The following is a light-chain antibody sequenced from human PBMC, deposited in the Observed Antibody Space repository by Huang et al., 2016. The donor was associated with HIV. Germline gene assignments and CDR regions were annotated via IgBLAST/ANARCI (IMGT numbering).Light chain of an antibody. CDR3: QQYYSAPWT. V-gene: IGKV1-NL1*01. Sequence: DIQMTQSTSSLSASVGERVTITCRARRGLSDSLAWYQQKPGRAPNLLLYAASRLESGVPSRFTGSGSGTEYTLTISSLQPEDFATYYCQQYYSAPWTFGQGTKVEIK. CDR1: RGLSDS. CDR2: AAS. J-gene: IGKJ1*01.